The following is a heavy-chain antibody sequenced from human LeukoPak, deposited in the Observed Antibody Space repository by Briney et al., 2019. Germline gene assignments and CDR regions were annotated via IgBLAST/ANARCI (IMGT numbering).Heavy chain of an antibody. CDR3: VTEGTPQVSTWYDL. J-gene: IGHJ5*02. CDR2: ISYEGGTQ. V-gene: IGHV3-30*03. Sequence: PGMSLRLSCAASGVTLSPYGMDRVRQAPGKGLEWVAVISYEGGTQHYADSVKGRFIISRDNPRNTLYLQMNILRTEDTAVYYCVTEGTPQVSTWYDLWGRGTQVIVSS. D-gene: IGHD3-10*01. CDR1: GVTLSPYG.